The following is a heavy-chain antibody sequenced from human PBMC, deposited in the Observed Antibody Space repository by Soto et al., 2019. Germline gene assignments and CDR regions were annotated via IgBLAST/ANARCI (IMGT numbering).Heavy chain of an antibody. J-gene: IGHJ6*02. CDR1: GGTFSSYA. CDR2: IIPIFGTA. D-gene: IGHD3-10*01. CDR3: ARDQKVLLWFGELSRMDV. V-gene: IGHV1-69*12. Sequence: QVQLVQSGAEVKKPGSSVKVSCKASGGTFSSYAISWVRQAPGQGLEWMGGIIPIFGTANYAQKFQGRVTITADESTSTAYMELSRLRSEDTAVYYCARDQKVLLWFGELSRMDVWGQVTTVTVSS.